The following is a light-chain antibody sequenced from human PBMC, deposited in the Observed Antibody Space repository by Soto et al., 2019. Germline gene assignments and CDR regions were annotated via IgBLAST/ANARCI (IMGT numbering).Light chain of an antibody. CDR2: GVS. Sequence: EIVLTQSPGTLSLSPGERATLSCRASQSVISNYLAWYQQKPGLAPRLLIYGVSIRATGIPDRFSGSGSGTDFTLTISRLEPEDFAVYYCQQYAYSPLNFGGGTKVDIK. CDR3: QQYAYSPLN. V-gene: IGKV3-20*01. J-gene: IGKJ4*01. CDR1: QSVISNY.